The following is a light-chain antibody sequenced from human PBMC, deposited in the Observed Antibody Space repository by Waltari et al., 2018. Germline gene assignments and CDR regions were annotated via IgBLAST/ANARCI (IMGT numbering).Light chain of an antibody. CDR3: QQYYSTPLT. V-gene: IGKV4-1*01. J-gene: IGKJ1*01. CDR1: QSVSYSSHNKHY. CDR2: WAS. Sequence: DIVMTQSPDSLAVSLGERATINCKSSQSVSYSSHNKHYLAWYQQKPGQPPKLLIYWASTRESGVPDRFSGSGSGTDFTLPISSLQAEDVAVYYCQQYYSTPLTFGQGTKVEIK.